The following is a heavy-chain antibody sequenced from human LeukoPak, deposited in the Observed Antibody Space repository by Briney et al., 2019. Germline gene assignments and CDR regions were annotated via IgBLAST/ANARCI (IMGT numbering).Heavy chain of an antibody. J-gene: IGHJ4*02. Sequence: GGSLRLSCVASGFIFSKYDMHWVRQAPGEGLEWVSGQASAGDTYYAPSVRGRFFMSREISKSSFHLQMNTLRAGDTAVYYCVRGGEPGFDYWGQGVLVTVSS. CDR2: QASAGDT. CDR3: VRGGEPGFDY. CDR1: GFIFSKYD. V-gene: IGHV3-13*01. D-gene: IGHD1-14*01.